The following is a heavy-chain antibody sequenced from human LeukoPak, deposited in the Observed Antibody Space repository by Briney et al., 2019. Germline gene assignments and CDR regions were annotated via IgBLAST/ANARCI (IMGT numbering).Heavy chain of an antibody. D-gene: IGHD2-2*01. Sequence: PSETLSLTCAVSGGSFSGYYWTWIRQPPGKGLEWIGEINHSGSANYNPSLMSRVTISLDTSKNHFSLNLSSVTAADTAVYYCARSDYIVVVPAAKGYYYGMDVWGQGTTVTVSS. V-gene: IGHV4-34*01. CDR1: GGSFSGYY. CDR2: INHSGSA. J-gene: IGHJ6*02. CDR3: ARSDYIVVVPAAKGYYYGMDV.